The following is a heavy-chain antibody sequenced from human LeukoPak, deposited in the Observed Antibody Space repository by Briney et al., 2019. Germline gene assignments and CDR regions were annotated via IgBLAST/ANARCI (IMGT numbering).Heavy chain of an antibody. CDR1: GGSFSGYY. Sequence: SETLSLTCAVYGGSFSGYYWSWIRQPPGKGLEWIGEINHSGSTNYNPSLKSRVTISVDTSKNPFSLKLSSVTAADTAVYYCARDGYSSGWYDPAYFDYWGQGTLVTVSS. CDR2: INHSGST. CDR3: ARDGYSSGWYDPAYFDY. D-gene: IGHD6-19*01. V-gene: IGHV4-34*01. J-gene: IGHJ4*02.